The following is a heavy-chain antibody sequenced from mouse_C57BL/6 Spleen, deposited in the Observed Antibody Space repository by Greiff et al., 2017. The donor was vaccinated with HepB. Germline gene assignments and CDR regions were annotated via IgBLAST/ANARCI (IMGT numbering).Heavy chain of an antibody. CDR3: ARSDYYGSSYGFAY. D-gene: IGHD1-1*01. CDR1: GYTFTSYW. J-gene: IGHJ3*01. Sequence: QVQLKQPGAELVKPGASVKLSCKASGYTFTSYWMHWVKQRPGQGLEWIGMIHPNSGSTNYNEKFKSKATLTVDKSSSTAYTQLSSLTSEDSAVYYCARSDYYGSSYGFAYWGQGTLVTVSA. V-gene: IGHV1-64*01. CDR2: IHPNSGST.